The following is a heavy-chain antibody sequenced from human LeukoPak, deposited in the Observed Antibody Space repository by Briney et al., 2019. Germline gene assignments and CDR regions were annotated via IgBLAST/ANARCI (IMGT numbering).Heavy chain of an antibody. J-gene: IGHJ4*02. CDR1: GYSFTSYW. V-gene: IGHV5-10-1*01. Sequence: GESLKISCKGSGYSFTSYWISWVRQMPGKGLEWMGRIDPSDSYTNYSPSFQGHVTIPTDKSISTAYLQWSSLKASDTAMYYCARVGSGYYPYFDYWGQGTLVTVSS. CDR3: ARVGSGYYPYFDY. CDR2: IDPSDSYT. D-gene: IGHD3-22*01.